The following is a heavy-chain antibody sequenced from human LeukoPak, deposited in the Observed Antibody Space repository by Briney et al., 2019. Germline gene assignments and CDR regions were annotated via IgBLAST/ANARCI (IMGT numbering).Heavy chain of an antibody. V-gene: IGHV3-48*01. Sequence: GGSLRLSCVASGFSFTAYSMNWVRQAPGRGLEWISYIGPGGDIYYSDSVTGRFTVSRDIAKNSLYLQMNGLRVEDTAVYYCARRFDSWGQGTLVTVSS. J-gene: IGHJ4*02. CDR3: ARRFDS. CDR1: GFSFTAYS. CDR2: IGPGGDI.